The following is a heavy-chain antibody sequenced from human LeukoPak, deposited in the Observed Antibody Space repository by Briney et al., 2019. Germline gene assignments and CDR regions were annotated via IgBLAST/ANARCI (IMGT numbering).Heavy chain of an antibody. D-gene: IGHD3-22*01. CDR1: GGSISSGGYS. V-gene: IGHV4-30-2*01. CDR2: IYHSGST. Sequence: SQTLSLTCAVSGGSISSGGYSWSWIGQPPGKGLEWIGYIYHSGSTYYNPSLKSRVTISVDRSKNQFSLKLSSVTAADTAVYYCARGADDSSGYFAYWGQGTLVTVSS. CDR3: ARGADDSSGYFAY. J-gene: IGHJ4*02.